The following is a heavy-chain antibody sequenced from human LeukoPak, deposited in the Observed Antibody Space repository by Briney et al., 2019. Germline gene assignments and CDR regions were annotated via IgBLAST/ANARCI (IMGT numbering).Heavy chain of an antibody. Sequence: SETLSLTCTVSGGSISSYYWSWIRQPPGKGLEWIGYIYYSGSTNYNPSLKSRVTISVDTSKNQFSLKLSSVTAADTAVYYRARTESATIAFDIWGQGTMVTVSS. V-gene: IGHV4-59*01. D-gene: IGHD5-24*01. CDR2: IYYSGST. J-gene: IGHJ3*02. CDR1: GGSISSYY. CDR3: ARTESATIAFDI.